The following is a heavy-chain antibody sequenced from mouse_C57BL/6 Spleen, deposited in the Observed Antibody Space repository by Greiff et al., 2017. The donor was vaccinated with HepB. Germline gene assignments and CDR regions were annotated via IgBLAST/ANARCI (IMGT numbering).Heavy chain of an antibody. CDR1: GYAFSSSW. Sequence: QVQLKESGPELVKPGASVKISCKASGYAFSSSWMNWVKQRPGKGLEWIGRIYPGDGDTNYNGKFKGKATLTADKASSTAYMQLSSLTSEDSAVYFCARSDYYVGYWGQGTTLTVSS. J-gene: IGHJ2*01. CDR2: IYPGDGDT. CDR3: ARSDYYVGY. V-gene: IGHV1-82*01.